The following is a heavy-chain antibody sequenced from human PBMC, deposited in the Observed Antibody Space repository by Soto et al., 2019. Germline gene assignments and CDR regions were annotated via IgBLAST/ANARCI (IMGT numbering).Heavy chain of an antibody. D-gene: IGHD2-2*01. CDR3: AAASSTSGGYYGMDV. V-gene: IGHV1-58*02. Sequence: SVQGSCQPSGFTFTSSAMEWVRQARGQRLEWIGWIVVGSGHTNYAQKFQERVTITRDMSTSTAYMELSSLRSEDTAMYYCAAASSTSGGYYGMDVWGQGTTVTVSS. J-gene: IGHJ6*02. CDR1: GFTFTSSA. CDR2: IVVGSGHT.